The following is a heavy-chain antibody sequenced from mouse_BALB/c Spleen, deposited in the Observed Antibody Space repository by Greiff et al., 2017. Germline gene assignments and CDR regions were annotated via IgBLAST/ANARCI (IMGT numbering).Heavy chain of an antibody. Sequence: VKLQESGAELMKPGASVKISCKATGYTFSSYWIEWVKQRPGHGLEWIGEILPGSGSTNYNEKFKDKATFTADTSSNTAYMQLSSLTSEDSAVYYCARLTYYRNAMDYWGQGTSVTVSS. D-gene: IGHD2-14*01. CDR1: GYTFSSYW. V-gene: IGHV1-9*01. CDR2: ILPGSGST. J-gene: IGHJ4*01. CDR3: ARLTYYRNAMDY.